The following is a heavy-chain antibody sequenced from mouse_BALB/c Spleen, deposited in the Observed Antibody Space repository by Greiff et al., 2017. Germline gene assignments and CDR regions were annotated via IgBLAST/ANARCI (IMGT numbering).Heavy chain of an antibody. J-gene: IGHJ4*01. CDR1: GFNIKDYY. V-gene: IGHV14-4*02. D-gene: IGHD1-2*01. CDR3: KTHYYGYNAMDY. CDR2: IDPENGDT. Sequence: EVQLQQSGAELVRSGASVKLSCTASGFNIKDYYMHWVKQRPEQGLEWIGWIDPENGDTEYAPKFQGKATMTADTSSNTAYLQLSSLTSEDTAVYYCKTHYYGYNAMDYWGQGTSVTVSS.